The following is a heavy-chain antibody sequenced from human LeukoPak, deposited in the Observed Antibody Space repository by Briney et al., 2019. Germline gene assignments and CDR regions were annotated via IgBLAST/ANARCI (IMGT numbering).Heavy chain of an antibody. D-gene: IGHD1-1*01. CDR3: TTTSSWNGRGNVFDT. CDR2: IKTKTDGGTT. Sequence: GGSLRLSCAASGFSFSNAWMNWARQAPGKGLEWVGRIKTKTDGGTTDYAAPVKGRFTISRDDSKNTLYLQMNSLKTEDTAVYYCTTTSSWNGRGNVFDTWGQGTMVTVSS. V-gene: IGHV3-15*01. J-gene: IGHJ3*02. CDR1: GFSFSNAW.